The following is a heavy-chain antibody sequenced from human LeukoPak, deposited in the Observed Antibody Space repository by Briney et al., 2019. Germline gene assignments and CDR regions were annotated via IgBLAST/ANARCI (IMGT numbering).Heavy chain of an antibody. J-gene: IGHJ4*02. CDR3: AKRGIVIRAVIIVGFHKEAYYFDY. V-gene: IGHV3-23*01. CDR1: GITLSNSG. CDR2: ISDSGGST. Sequence: GGSLRLSCAVSGITLSNSGMSWVRQAPGKGLEWVAGISDSGGSTNYADSVKGRFTISRDNPKNTPYLQMNSLRAEDTAVYFCAKRGIVIRAVIIVGFHKEAYYFDYWGQGALVTVSS. D-gene: IGHD3-10*01.